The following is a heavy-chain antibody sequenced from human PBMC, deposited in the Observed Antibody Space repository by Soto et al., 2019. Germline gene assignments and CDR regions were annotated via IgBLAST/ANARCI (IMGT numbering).Heavy chain of an antibody. CDR1: GVTFISYA. J-gene: IGHJ4*02. V-gene: IGHV3-23*01. CDR3: ATEQGIAVAGTFDY. D-gene: IGHD6-19*01. CDR2: ISGSGGST. Sequence: GVSLRLSCAASGVTFISYAMSWVRQAPGKGLEWVSAISGSGGSTYYADSVKGRFTISRDNSKNTLYLQMNSLRAEDTAVYYCATEQGIAVAGTFDYWGQGTLVTVSS.